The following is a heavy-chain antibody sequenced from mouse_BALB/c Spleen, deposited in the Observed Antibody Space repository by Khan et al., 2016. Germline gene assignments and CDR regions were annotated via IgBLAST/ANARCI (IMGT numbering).Heavy chain of an antibody. J-gene: IGHJ3*01. CDR3: ARDYYGSSFFDY. V-gene: IGHV3-2*02. CDR1: GYSITSDYA. CDR2: ITYSGGT. Sequence: EVKLEESGPGLVKPSQSLSLTCTVTGYSITSDYAWNWIRQFPGDQLEWIAYITYSGGTSYNPSLKSRISITRDTSKNQFFLQLNSVTAEDTATYYCARDYYGSSFFDYWGQGTLVTVSA. D-gene: IGHD1-1*01.